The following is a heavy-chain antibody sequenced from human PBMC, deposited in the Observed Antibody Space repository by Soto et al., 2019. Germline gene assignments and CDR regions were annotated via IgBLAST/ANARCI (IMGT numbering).Heavy chain of an antibody. V-gene: IGHV3-30-3*01. D-gene: IGHD6-13*01. Sequence: QVQLVESGGGVVQPGRSLRLSCAASGFTFSSYAMHWVRQAPGKGLEWVAVISYDGSNKYYADSVKGRFTISRDNSKNTLYLQMNSLRAEDTAVYYCAREMAPNTPTYSSSWFDMDVWGQGTTVTVSS. CDR2: ISYDGSNK. J-gene: IGHJ6*02. CDR1: GFTFSSYA. CDR3: AREMAPNTPTYSSSWFDMDV.